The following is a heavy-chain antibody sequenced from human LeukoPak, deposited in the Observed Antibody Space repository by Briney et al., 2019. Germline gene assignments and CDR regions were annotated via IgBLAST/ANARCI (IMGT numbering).Heavy chain of an antibody. CDR1: GGSISSYY. CDR2: IYYSGST. J-gene: IGHJ4*02. CDR3: ARSRWAHCGGDCYSYYFDY. V-gene: IGHV4-59*01. D-gene: IGHD2-21*02. Sequence: PSETLSLTRTVSGGSISSYYWSWIRQPPGKGLEWIGYIYYSGSTNYNPSLKSRVTISVDTSKNQFSLKLSSVTAADTAVYYCARSRWAHCGGDCYSYYFDYWGQGTLVTVSS.